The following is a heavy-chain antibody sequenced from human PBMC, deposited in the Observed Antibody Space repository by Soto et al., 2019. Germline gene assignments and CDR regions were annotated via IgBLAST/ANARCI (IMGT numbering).Heavy chain of an antibody. D-gene: IGHD5-18*01. CDR2: IYYSGST. Sequence: SETLSLTCTVSGGSISSYYWSWIRQPPGKGLEWIGYIYYSGSTNYNPSLKSRVTISVDTSKNQFSLKLSSVTAADTAVYYCARVAPVRGYSYGFFFDYWGQGTLVTVSS. CDR3: ARVAPVRGYSYGFFFDY. V-gene: IGHV4-59*01. CDR1: GGSISSYY. J-gene: IGHJ4*02.